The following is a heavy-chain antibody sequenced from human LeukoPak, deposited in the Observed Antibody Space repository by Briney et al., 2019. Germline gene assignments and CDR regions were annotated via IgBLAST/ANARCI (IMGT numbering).Heavy chain of an antibody. Sequence: GGSLRLSCVASGFDLNTYEMNWVRQAPGKELEWIADITISGHTKNYADSVKGRFTISRDNAGTSLYLQMNSLRVEDTGVYYWARGDHHADLWGQGTLVTVSS. V-gene: IGHV3-48*03. CDR3: ARGDHHADL. CDR1: GFDLNTYE. CDR2: ITISGHTK. J-gene: IGHJ5*02. D-gene: IGHD1-14*01.